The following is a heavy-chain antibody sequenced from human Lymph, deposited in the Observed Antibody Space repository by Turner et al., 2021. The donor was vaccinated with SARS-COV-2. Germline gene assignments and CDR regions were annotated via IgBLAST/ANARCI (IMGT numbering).Heavy chain of an antibody. Sequence: EVQLVETGVGLTQLGGSLILSCAASGIIVSRNYMNWVRQAPGKGLEWVSVIYSGGTSYYADSVKGRFTISRDNSKNTLYLQMNSLGVEDTAVYYCARDLGTYGMDVWGQGTTVTVSS. V-gene: IGHV3-53*02. CDR2: IYSGGTS. J-gene: IGHJ6*02. CDR3: ARDLGTYGMDV. D-gene: IGHD6-13*01. CDR1: GIIVSRNY.